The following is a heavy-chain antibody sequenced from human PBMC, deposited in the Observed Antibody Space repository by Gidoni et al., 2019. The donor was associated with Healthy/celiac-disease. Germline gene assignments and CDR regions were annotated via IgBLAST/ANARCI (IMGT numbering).Heavy chain of an antibody. CDR3: ARDDSSGFDY. V-gene: IGHV1-69*09. CDR1: GGTFSSYA. CDR2: IIPILGIA. D-gene: IGHD3-22*01. Sequence: QVQLVQSGAEVKKPGPSVKVSCKASGGTFSSYAISWLRQAPGQGLEWMGRIIPILGIANYAQKFQGRVTITADKATSTAYMELSSLRSEDTAVYYCARDDSSGFDYWGQGTLVTVSS. J-gene: IGHJ4*02.